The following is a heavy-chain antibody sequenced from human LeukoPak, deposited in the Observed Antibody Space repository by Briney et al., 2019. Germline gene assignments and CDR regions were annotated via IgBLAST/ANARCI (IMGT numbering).Heavy chain of an antibody. CDR1: GYTFTSYD. Sequence: GASVKVSCKASGYTFTSYDINWVRQATGQGLEWMGWMNPNSGNTGYAQKFQGRVTMTRNTSISTAYMELRSLRSEDTPVYYCASVSGNQLLYHFYYYVDVWGKGTTVTVSS. CDR3: ASVSGNQLLYHFYYYVDV. CDR2: MNPNSGNT. J-gene: IGHJ6*03. D-gene: IGHD2-2*02. V-gene: IGHV1-8*01.